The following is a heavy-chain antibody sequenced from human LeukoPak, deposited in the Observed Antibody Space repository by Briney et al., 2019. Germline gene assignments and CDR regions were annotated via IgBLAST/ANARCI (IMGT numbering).Heavy chain of an antibody. J-gene: IGHJ4*02. V-gene: IGHV4-59*01. CDR2: IYYSGST. CDR1: GGSISSYY. Sequence: PSETLSLTCTVSGGSISSYYWSWIRQPPGKGLEWIGCIYYSGSTNYNPSLKSRVTISVDTSKNQFSLKLSSVTAADTAIYYCARAQFGDYFDYWGPGTLVTVSS. CDR3: ARAQFGDYFDY. D-gene: IGHD3-10*01.